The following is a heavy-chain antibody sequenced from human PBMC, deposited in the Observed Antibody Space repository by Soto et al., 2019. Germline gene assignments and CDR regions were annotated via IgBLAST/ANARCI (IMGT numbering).Heavy chain of an antibody. J-gene: IGHJ4*02. CDR1: GLTFSSYG. V-gene: IGHV3-30*03. D-gene: IGHD3-22*01. CDR3: ARESDSSGYTFDY. Sequence: QVQLVESGGGVVQPGRSLRLSCAASGLTFSSYGMHWVRQAPGKGLEWVAVISFDGSNKYYADSVKGRFTISRDNSKNTLYLQMNSLRAEDTAVYYCARESDSSGYTFDYWGQGTLVTVSS. CDR2: ISFDGSNK.